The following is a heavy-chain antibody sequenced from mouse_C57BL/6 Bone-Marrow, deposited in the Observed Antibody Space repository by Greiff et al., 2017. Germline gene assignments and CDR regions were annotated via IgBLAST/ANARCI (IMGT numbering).Heavy chain of an antibody. D-gene: IGHD2-4*01. J-gene: IGHJ3*01. V-gene: IGHV5-9-1*02. CDR3: SRDFPIYYDYGGARFAY. CDR1: GFTFSSYA. Sequence: EVKLMESGEGLVKPGGSLKLSCAASGFTFSSYAMSWVRQTPEKRLEWVAYISSGGDYIYSEHTVKGRFPISRDNARNTLYLQIGSLKSEDTAMYYCSRDFPIYYDYGGARFAYWGQGTLVTVSA. CDR2: ISSGGDYI.